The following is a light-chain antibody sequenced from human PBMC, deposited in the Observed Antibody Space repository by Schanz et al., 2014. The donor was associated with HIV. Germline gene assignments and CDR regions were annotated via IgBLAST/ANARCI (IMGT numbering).Light chain of an antibody. CDR1: NNDIGSYTY. Sequence: QFALPPPSSVSGSPGQSITVSCTGTNNDIGSYTYVAWYQQHPGKAPKVVVYGVFDRPSGVSNRFSGSKSGNTASLTIFDLQPEDEADYYCSSLSTSGAPVFGTGTKLTVL. V-gene: IGLV2-14*03. CDR3: SSLSTSGAPV. J-gene: IGLJ1*01. CDR2: GVF.